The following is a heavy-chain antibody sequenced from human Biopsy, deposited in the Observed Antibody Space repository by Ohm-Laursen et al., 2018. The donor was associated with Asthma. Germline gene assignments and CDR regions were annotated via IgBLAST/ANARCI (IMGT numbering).Heavy chain of an antibody. V-gene: IGHV4-34*01. CDR3: AGGPEWSGLDV. CDR1: ALSVRDYY. CDR2: SDHRGST. D-gene: IGHD3-3*01. J-gene: IGHJ6*02. Sequence: GTLSLTCSIYALSVRDYYWTWVRQPPGKGLEWIGESDHRGSTNINPTLKSRVTISKDTFAFNFSLKVRSVTATDTAIYYCAGGPEWSGLDVWGQGTTVTVSS.